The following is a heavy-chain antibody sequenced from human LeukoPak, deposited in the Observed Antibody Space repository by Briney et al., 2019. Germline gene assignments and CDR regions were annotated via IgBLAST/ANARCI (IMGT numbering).Heavy chain of an antibody. D-gene: IGHD3-22*01. CDR3: ARHDSSGYYGDWYFDL. Sequence: PSETLSLTCTVSGDSIRSDSYSWGWIRQPPGMGLVWLGSTYYSGSTYYNPSLKSLVTISVDTSKNQFSLKLSSVTAADTAVYYCARHDSSGYYGDWYFDLWGRGTLVTVSS. CDR2: TYYSGST. V-gene: IGHV4-39*01. CDR1: GDSIRSDSYS. J-gene: IGHJ2*01.